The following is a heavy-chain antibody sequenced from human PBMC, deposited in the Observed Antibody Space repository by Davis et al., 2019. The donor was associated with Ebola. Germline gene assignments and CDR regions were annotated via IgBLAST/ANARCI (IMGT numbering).Heavy chain of an antibody. J-gene: IGHJ4*02. CDR1: GFTFTHYA. D-gene: IGHD1-1*01. CDR2: VTASGGHT. V-gene: IGHV3-23*01. Sequence: GESLNISCATSGFTFTHYAMTWYRQAPGQGLQWVASVTASGGHTFYADSVKGRFTISRDISRNTLYLQMNGLRAEDTGVYYWAKPVMTALTTGDYCGQGTLVVVSS. CDR3: AKPVMTALTTGDY.